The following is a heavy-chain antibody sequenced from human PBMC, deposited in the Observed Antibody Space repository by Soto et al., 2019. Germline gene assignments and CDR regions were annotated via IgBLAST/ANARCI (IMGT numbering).Heavy chain of an antibody. CDR1: GYTFTSYG. J-gene: IGHJ6*02. V-gene: IGHV1-18*01. CDR2: ISPNNGDT. Sequence: ASVKVSCKASGYTFTSYGISWVRQAPGQGLEWMGWISPNNGDTNYAQKLQGRVTMTRDTSTSTAYMELRRLRSDDTAVYYCARGKYYDFWSGYTGGLYYYYGMDVWGQGTTVTVSS. CDR3: ARGKYYDFWSGYTGGLYYYYGMDV. D-gene: IGHD3-3*01.